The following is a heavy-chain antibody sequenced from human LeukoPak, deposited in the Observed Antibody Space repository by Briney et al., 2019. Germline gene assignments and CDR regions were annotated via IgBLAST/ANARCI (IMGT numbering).Heavy chain of an antibody. D-gene: IGHD3-22*01. CDR1: GGSFSGYY. Sequence: PSETLSLTCAVYGGSFSGYYGGWIRQPPGKGLEWIGNIYYSGSTYYNPSLKSRVTISVDTSKNQFSLKPSSVTAADTAVYYCARVYYHSVVDSCFDYWGQGTLVTVSS. CDR2: IYYSGST. CDR3: ARVYYHSVVDSCFDY. J-gene: IGHJ4*02. V-gene: IGHV4-34*01.